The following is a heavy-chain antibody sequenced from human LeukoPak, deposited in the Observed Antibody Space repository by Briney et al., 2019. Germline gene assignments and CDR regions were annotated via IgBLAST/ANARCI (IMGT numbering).Heavy chain of an antibody. D-gene: IGHD6-19*01. CDR2: IYSGGST. V-gene: IGHV3-66*01. J-gene: IGHJ4*02. CDR3: ARDRITVAATETSFDY. Sequence: GGSLRLSCAASGFTVSSNYMSWVRQAPGKGLEWVSVIYSGGSTYYADSVKGRFTISRGNAKNSLYLQMNSLRAEDTAVYYCARDRITVAATETSFDYWGQGTLVTVSS. CDR1: GFTVSSNY.